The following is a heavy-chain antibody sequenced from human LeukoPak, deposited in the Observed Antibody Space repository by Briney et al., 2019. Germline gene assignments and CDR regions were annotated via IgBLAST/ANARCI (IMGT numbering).Heavy chain of an antibody. CDR1: GFTFSTYW. Sequence: HPGGPLRLSCAASGFTFSTYWMHWVRQAPGKGLVWVSRIKSDGGTNYADSVKGRFTISRDNAKKTVSLQMNSLRPEDTGVYYCARAPSEIGGYYPEYFRHWGRGTLVTVSS. J-gene: IGHJ1*01. D-gene: IGHD3-22*01. V-gene: IGHV3-74*01. CDR3: ARAPSEIGGYYPEYFRH. CDR2: IKSDGGT.